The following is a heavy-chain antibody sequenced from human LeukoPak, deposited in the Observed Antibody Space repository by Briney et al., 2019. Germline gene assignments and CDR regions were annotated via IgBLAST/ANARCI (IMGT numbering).Heavy chain of an antibody. CDR3: ARFASMVRGVIPESWFDP. CDR2: IYTSGSI. V-gene: IGHV4-4*07. Sequence: PSETLSLTCTVSGGSISSYYWSWIRQPAGKGLEWIGRIYTSGSITYNPSLKSRVSMSVDTSKNQFSLKLSSVTAADTAVYYCARFASMVRGVIPESWFDPWGQGTLVTVSS. D-gene: IGHD3-10*01. CDR1: GGSISSYY. J-gene: IGHJ5*02.